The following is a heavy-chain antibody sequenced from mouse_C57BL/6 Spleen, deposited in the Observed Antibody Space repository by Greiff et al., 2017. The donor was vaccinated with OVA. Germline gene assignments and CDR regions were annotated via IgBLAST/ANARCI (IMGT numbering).Heavy chain of an antibody. V-gene: IGHV5-16*01. CDR2: INYDGSST. CDR3: ARGGITGPFDY. D-gene: IGHD2-4*01. Sequence: EVQLVESEGGLVQPGSSMKLSCTASGFTFSDYYMAWVRQVPEKGLEWVANINYDGSSTYYLDSLKSRFIISRDNAKNILYLQMSSLKSEDTATYYCARGGITGPFDYWGQGTTLTVSS. CDR1: GFTFSDYY. J-gene: IGHJ2*01.